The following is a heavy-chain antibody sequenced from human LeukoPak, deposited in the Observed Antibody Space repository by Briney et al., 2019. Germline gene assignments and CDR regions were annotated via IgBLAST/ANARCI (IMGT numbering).Heavy chain of an antibody. V-gene: IGHV4-39*01. CDR2: IYFSGST. D-gene: IGHD3-3*01. J-gene: IGHJ3*02. CDR1: GDSISSTSYY. Sequence: SETLSLTCTVSGDSISSTSYYWGWLRQPPGKGLEWIGSIYFSGSTYYHPSLKSRVIISVDTSENHFSLKLSSVTAADTAVYYCARHYLKRITVFGVAKGYAFDIWGRGTMVTVSS. CDR3: ARHYLKRITVFGVAKGYAFDI.